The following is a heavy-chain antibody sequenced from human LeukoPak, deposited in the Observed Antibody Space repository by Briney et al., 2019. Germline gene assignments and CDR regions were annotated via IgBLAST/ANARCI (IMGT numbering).Heavy chain of an antibody. V-gene: IGHV4-39*01. J-gene: IGHJ2*01. CDR3: ARLHITMIVVVITDWYFDL. Sequence: SETLSLTCTVSGGSISSSSYYWGWIRQPPGKGLEWSGSIYYSGSTYYNPSLKSRVTISVDASKNQFPLKLSSVTAADTAVYYCARLHITMIVVVITDWYFDLWGRGTLVTVSS. CDR2: IYYSGST. CDR1: GGSISSSSYY. D-gene: IGHD3-22*01.